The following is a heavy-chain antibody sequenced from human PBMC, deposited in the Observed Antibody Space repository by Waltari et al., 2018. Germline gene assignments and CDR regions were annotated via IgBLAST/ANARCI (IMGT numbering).Heavy chain of an antibody. CDR3: AKSYYYDSSGYPGAPYFDY. Sequence: EVQLVESGGVVVQPGGSLRLSCAASGFTFDDYTMHWVCQAQGRGLEWVSLISWDGGSTYYADSVKGRFTISRDNSKNSLYLQMNSLRTEDTALYYCAKSYYYDSSGYPGAPYFDYWGQGTLVTVSS. J-gene: IGHJ4*02. CDR2: ISWDGGST. CDR1: GFTFDDYT. D-gene: IGHD3-22*01. V-gene: IGHV3-43*01.